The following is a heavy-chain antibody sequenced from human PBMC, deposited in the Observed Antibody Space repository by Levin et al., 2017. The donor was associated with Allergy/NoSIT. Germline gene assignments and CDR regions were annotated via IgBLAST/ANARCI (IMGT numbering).Heavy chain of an antibody. Sequence: GESLKISCAASGFTFSSYSMNWVRQAPGKGLEWVSSISSSSSYIYYADSVKGRFTISRDNAKNSLYLQMNSLRAEDTAVYYCARDVDTAMANYYYGMDVWGQGTTVTVSS. CDR2: ISSSSSYI. CDR1: GFTFSSYS. D-gene: IGHD5-18*01. CDR3: ARDVDTAMANYYYGMDV. J-gene: IGHJ6*02. V-gene: IGHV3-21*01.